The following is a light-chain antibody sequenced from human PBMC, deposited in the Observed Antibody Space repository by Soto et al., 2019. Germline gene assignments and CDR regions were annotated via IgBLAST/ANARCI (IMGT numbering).Light chain of an antibody. CDR1: SSDIGAYNY. CDR3: SSFTTTSTVL. V-gene: IGLV2-14*01. J-gene: IGLJ2*01. CDR2: EVS. Sequence: QSALTKPASVSGSLGQSITISCTGTSSDIGAYNYVSWYQQHPGKAPKVMIFEVSMRPSGVSNRFSGSKSGNMASLTISGLQAEDEGDYYCSSFTTTSTVLLGGGTKVTVL.